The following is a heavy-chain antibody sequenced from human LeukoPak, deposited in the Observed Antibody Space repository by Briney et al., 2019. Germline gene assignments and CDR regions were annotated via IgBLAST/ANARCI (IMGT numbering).Heavy chain of an antibody. J-gene: IGHJ6*03. CDR3: ARPNSGYSSKNYYYYMDV. CDR2: ISAYNGNT. V-gene: IGHV1-18*01. D-gene: IGHD6-13*01. CDR1: GYTFTSYG. Sequence: ASVKVSCKASGYTFTSYGISWVRQAPGQGLEWMGWISAYNGNTNYAQKLQGRVTMTTDTSTSTAYMELSSLRSEDTAVYYCARPNSGYSSKNYYYYMDVWGKGTTVTVSS.